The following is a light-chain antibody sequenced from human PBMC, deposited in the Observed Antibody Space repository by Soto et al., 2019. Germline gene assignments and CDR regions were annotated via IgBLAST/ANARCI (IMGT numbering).Light chain of an antibody. J-gene: IGKJ5*01. CDR1: QSVNSW. V-gene: IGKV1-5*03. Sequence: DIQMTQSPSTLSAYIGDRVTITCRASQSVNSWLAWYQQKPGKPPKLLIYKASSLETGVPLRFSGSGSGTEFTLTISSLQPDDFATYYCQQYSAYSITFGQGTRLEIK. CDR2: KAS. CDR3: QQYSAYSIT.